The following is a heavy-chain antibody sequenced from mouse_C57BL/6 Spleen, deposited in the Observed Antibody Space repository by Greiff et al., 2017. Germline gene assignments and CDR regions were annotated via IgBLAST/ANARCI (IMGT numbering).Heavy chain of an antibody. D-gene: IGHD2-3*01. CDR1: GFTFSDYG. J-gene: IGHJ4*01. Sequence: EVHLVESGGGLVKPGGSLKLSCAASGFTFSDYGMHWVRQAPEKGLEWVAYISSGSSTIYYADTVKGRFTISRENAKNTLFLQMTRLRSEDTAMYYCARGGYYDGYPLYYAMDYWGQGTSVTVSS. CDR2: ISSGSSTI. CDR3: ARGGYYDGYPLYYAMDY. V-gene: IGHV5-17*01.